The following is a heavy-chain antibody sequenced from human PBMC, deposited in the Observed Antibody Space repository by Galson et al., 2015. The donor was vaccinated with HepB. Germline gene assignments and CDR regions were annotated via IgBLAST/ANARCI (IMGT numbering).Heavy chain of an antibody. Sequence: SLGLSGVDSGCTFHSSSMNGVPQAPGKGLEWVSSISSSSSYISYADSVKGRFTISRDNAKNSLYLQMNSLRAEDTAVYYCARVSAWELRDAFDIWGQGTMVTVSS. D-gene: IGHD1-26*01. J-gene: IGHJ3*02. CDR1: GCTFHSSS. CDR3: ARVSAWELRDAFDI. V-gene: IGHV3-21*01. CDR2: ISSSSSYI.